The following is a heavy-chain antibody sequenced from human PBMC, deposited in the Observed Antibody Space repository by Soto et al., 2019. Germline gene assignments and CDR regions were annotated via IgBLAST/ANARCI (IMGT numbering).Heavy chain of an antibody. CDR1: GFTFSRYG. CDR2: ITGSGDST. J-gene: IGHJ4*02. D-gene: IGHD1-7*01. V-gene: IGHV3-23*01. CDR3: VKLRLELLYLDS. Sequence: EVQLSESGGGLVQPGGSLRLSCAASGFTFSRYGMSWVRQAPGKGLEWVSAITGSGDSTYYADSVKGRFTISRVSSNNTVYLQMNSLRADDTAVYYCVKLRLELLYLDSWGLGALVIVSS.